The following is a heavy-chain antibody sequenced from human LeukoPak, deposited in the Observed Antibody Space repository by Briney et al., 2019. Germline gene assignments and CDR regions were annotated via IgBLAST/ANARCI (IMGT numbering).Heavy chain of an antibody. CDR2: ISGSGRST. CDR1: GFTFSSYA. CDR3: AKGPHQWLVTRGFDY. J-gene: IGHJ4*02. Sequence: PGGSLRLSCAASGFTFSSYAMTWVRQAPGKGLEWVSTISGSGRSTYYADSVRGRFTISRDNSKNTLYLQMNSLRAEDTAVYYCAKGPHQWLVTRGFDYWGQGTLVTVSS. V-gene: IGHV3-23*01. D-gene: IGHD6-19*01.